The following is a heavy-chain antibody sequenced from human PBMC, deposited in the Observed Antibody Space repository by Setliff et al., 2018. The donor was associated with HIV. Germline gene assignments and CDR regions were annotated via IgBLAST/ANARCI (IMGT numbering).Heavy chain of an antibody. Sequence: ASVKVSCKASGYTFTGYYIHWVRQAAGHGLEWMGWMTPYSGNTGYAQKFQGRISMTMNTSISTAYMELSSLRSEDTAVYYCARVGSYWTQFDYWGQGTLVTVSS. CDR3: ARVGSYWTQFDY. CDR2: MTPYSGNT. CDR1: GYTFTGYY. D-gene: IGHD2-15*01. J-gene: IGHJ4*01. V-gene: IGHV1-8*02.